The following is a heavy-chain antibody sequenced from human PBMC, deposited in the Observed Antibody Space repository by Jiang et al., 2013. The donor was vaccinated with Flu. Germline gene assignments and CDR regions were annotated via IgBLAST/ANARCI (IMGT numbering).Heavy chain of an antibody. CDR2: LLQWEH. CDR3: ASSYDILTGFYTFDY. Sequence: SYYWSWIRQPPGNGTGVDWVHLLQWEHQLQPSLKSRVTISVDTSKNQFSLKLSSVTAADTAMYYCASSYDILTGFYTFDYWGQGTLVTVSS. J-gene: IGHJ4*02. CDR1: SYY. D-gene: IGHD3-9*01. V-gene: IGHV4-59*01.